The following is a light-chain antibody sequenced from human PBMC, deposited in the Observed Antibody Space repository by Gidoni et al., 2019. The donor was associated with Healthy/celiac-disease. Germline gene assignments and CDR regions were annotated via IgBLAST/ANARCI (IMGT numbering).Light chain of an antibody. Sequence: IVLTQSQGTLSWSPGERATLSGRAIPSVSSSYVAWYQQKPGQAPRLIIYGASSKATGIPDRVSGSGSGTDFTLTISRLEPEDFAVYDWQQYGSSFYTFGQGTKLEIK. V-gene: IGKV3-20*01. CDR1: PSVSSSY. CDR2: GAS. CDR3: QQYGSSFYT. J-gene: IGKJ2*01.